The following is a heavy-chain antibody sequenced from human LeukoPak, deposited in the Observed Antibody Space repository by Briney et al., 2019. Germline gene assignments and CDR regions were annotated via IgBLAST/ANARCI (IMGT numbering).Heavy chain of an antibody. CDR3: VKALGQWLVYYFDY. D-gene: IGHD6-19*01. V-gene: IGHV3-64D*09. CDR1: GFTFSNYA. CDR2: ISNNGGST. J-gene: IGHJ4*02. Sequence: GGSLRLSCAASGFTFSNYAMHWVRQAPGKGLEYVSAISNNGGSTYYADSVKGRFTISRDNSKNTLYLQMSSLRTEDTAVYYCVKALGQWLVYYFDYWGQGTLVTVSS.